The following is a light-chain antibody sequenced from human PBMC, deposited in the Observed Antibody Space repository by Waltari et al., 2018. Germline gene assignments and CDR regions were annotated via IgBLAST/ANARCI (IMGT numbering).Light chain of an antibody. CDR3: QHYVRLPAT. Sequence: EIVLTQSPGTPPLSPGERATLPCRASQSVRRSLSWYQQKPGQAPRLLIYVASSRATGIPDRFSGSGSGTDFSLTISRLEPEDFAVYYCQHYVRLPATFGQGTKVEIK. CDR2: VAS. CDR1: QSVRRS. J-gene: IGKJ1*01. V-gene: IGKV3-20*01.